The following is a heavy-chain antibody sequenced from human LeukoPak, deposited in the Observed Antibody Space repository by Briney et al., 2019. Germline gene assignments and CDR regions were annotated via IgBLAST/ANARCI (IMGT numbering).Heavy chain of an antibody. Sequence: SETLSLTCTVSGGSISSSSYYWGWIRQPPGKGLEWIGSIYYSGSTYYNPSLKSRVTISVDTSKNQFSLKVSSVTAADTAVYYCAREVSRWPYYFDYWGQGTLVTVSS. CDR1: GGSISSSSYY. J-gene: IGHJ4*02. CDR3: AREVSRWPYYFDY. CDR2: IYYSGST. D-gene: IGHD4-23*01. V-gene: IGHV4-39*07.